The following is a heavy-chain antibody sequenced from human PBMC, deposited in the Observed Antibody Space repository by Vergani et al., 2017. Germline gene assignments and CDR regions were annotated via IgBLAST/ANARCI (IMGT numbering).Heavy chain of an antibody. V-gene: IGHV3-72*01. J-gene: IGHJ4*02. CDR1: GFTLSDHV. Sequence: EVQLVESGGGLVQPGGSLRLSCAASGFTLSDHVMDWVRQGPGKGLEWVGRSRNKARSYTTEYSASVKGRFTISRDDSRNSLYLQMNSLTTEDTAMYYCAKGGPNLGSGGLYFCFHYWGQGTRVTVSS. CDR3: AKGGPNLGSGGLYFCFHY. D-gene: IGHD3-10*01. CDR2: SRNKARSYTT.